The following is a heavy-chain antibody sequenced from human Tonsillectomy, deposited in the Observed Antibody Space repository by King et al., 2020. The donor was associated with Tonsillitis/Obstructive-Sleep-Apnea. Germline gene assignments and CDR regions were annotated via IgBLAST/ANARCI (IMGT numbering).Heavy chain of an antibody. V-gene: IGHV5-51*01. CDR1: GYSFTSYW. J-gene: IGHJ3*01. CDR3: ARQNDDSSGYYFDAFDF. D-gene: IGHD3-22*01. Sequence: AQLVESGVEVKKPGESLKISCKGSGYSFTSYWIGWVRQMPGKGLEWMGIIYPGDSDTRYSPSFQGQVIISADKSISTAYLQWSSLKASDTAMYYCARQNDDSSGYYFDAFDFWGQGTMVTVSS. CDR2: IYPGDSDT.